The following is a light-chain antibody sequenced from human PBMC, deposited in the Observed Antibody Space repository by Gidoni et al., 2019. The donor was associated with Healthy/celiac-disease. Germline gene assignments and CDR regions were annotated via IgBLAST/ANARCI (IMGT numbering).Light chain of an antibody. CDR3: MQALQTPVT. CDR2: LGS. V-gene: IGKV2-28*01. Sequence: DIVMTQSPLSLRVTPGEPASISCRSSQSLLHSNGYNYLDWYLQKPGQSPQLLIYLGSNRASGVPDRFSGSGSGTDFTLKISSVEAEDVGVYYCMQALQTPVTFGPXTNVDIK. CDR1: QSLLHSNGYNY. J-gene: IGKJ3*01.